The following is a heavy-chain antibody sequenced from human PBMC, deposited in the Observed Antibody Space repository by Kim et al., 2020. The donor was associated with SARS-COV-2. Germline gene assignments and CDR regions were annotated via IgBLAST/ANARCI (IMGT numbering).Heavy chain of an antibody. CDR2: IDPSDSYT. CDR3: ARHQVPAAMVQGNWFDP. CDR1: GYSFTSYW. J-gene: IGHJ5*02. V-gene: IGHV5-10-1*01. Sequence: GESLKISCKGSGYSFTSYWISWVRQMPGKGLEWMGRIDPSDSYTNYSPSFQGHVTISADKSISTAYLQWSSLKASDTAMYYCARHQVPAAMVQGNWFDPWGQGTLVTVSS. D-gene: IGHD2-2*01.